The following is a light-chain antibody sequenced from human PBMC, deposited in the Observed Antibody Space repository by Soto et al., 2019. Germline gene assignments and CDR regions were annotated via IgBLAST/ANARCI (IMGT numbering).Light chain of an antibody. Sequence: EIVLTQSPATLSLSPGDRATLSCRASQSVSSYLAWYQQKPGQAPRLLIYDASNRAAGIPARFSGSGSGTEFTLTITSLEPVDFAVYYCQQRSDWPSTFGGGTKVEIK. CDR2: DAS. V-gene: IGKV3-11*01. CDR3: QQRSDWPST. CDR1: QSVSSY. J-gene: IGKJ4*01.